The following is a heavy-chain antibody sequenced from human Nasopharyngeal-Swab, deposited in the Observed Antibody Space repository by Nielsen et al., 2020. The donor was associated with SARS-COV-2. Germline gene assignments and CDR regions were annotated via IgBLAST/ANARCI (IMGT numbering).Heavy chain of an antibody. D-gene: IGHD5-18*01. Sequence: SQTLSLTCAVYGGSFSGYYWSWIRQPPGKGPEWIGEINHSGSTHYNPSLKSRVTISVDTSKNQFSLKLSSVTAADTAVYYCARGLTAMVFGDGGYSYGFPLFDYWGQGTLVTVSS. CDR1: GGSFSGYY. CDR2: INHSGST. J-gene: IGHJ4*02. V-gene: IGHV4-34*01. CDR3: ARGLTAMVFGDGGYSYGFPLFDY.